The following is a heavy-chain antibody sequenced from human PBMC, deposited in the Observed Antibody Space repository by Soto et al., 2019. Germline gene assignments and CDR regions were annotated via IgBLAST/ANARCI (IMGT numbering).Heavy chain of an antibody. CDR1: GFTFSSYG. J-gene: IGHJ6*02. V-gene: IGHV3-30*18. D-gene: IGHD6-6*01. CDR2: ISYDGSNK. CDR3: AKDLVSIAARPDYYDYGMDV. Sequence: QVQLVESGGGVVQPGRSLRLSCAASGFTFSSYGMHWVRQAPGKGLEWVAVISYDGSNKYYADYVKGRFTISRDTSTNTLYLQMNSLRAEDTAVYYCAKDLVSIAARPDYYDYGMDVWGQGTTVTVSS.